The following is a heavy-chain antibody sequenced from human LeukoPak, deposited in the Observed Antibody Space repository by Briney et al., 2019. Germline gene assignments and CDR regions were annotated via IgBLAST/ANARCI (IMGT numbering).Heavy chain of an antibody. D-gene: IGHD5-12*01. CDR2: FSYSGST. Sequence: KPSETLSLTCTVSGASVSNYYWSWIRQPPGKGLEWIGYFSYSGSTNYNPSLKSRVTISVDTSKNQFSLKLSSETAADTAVYYCARGPLDSGYTYFDYWGQGTLVSVAS. CDR1: GASVSNYY. V-gene: IGHV4-59*02. J-gene: IGHJ4*02. CDR3: ARGPLDSGYTYFDY.